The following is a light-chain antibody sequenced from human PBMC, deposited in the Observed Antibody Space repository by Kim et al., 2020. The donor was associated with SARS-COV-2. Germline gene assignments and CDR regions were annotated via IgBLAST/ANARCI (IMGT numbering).Light chain of an antibody. CDR3: QQRSNWPPIT. J-gene: IGKJ5*01. CDR1: QSVSSY. V-gene: IGKV3-11*01. Sequence: SPGERATLSCRASQSVSSYLAWYQQKPGQAPRLLIYHASNRATGIPARFSGSGSGTDFTLTISSLEPEDFAVYYCQQRSNWPPITFGQGTRLEIK. CDR2: HAS.